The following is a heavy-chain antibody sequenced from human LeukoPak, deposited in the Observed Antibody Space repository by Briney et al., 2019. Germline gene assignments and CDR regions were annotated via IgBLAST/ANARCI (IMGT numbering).Heavy chain of an antibody. D-gene: IGHD4-17*01. CDR1: GFTFSSYA. V-gene: IGHV3-23*01. J-gene: IGHJ4*02. CDR2: ISGSGGST. Sequence: GGSLRLSCAASGFTFSSYAMNWVRQAPGKGLEWVSSISGSGGSTYYADSVKGRFTISRDNSKNTLYLQMDSLRAEDTAIYYCAKVFRAYGDYFSFDFWGQGTLVTVSS. CDR3: AKVFRAYGDYFSFDF.